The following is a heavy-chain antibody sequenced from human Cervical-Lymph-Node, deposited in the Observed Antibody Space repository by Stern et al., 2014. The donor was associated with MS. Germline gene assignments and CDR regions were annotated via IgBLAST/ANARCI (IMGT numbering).Heavy chain of an antibody. CDR3: ARDTVTLAPDY. CDR1: GYTFTSHS. J-gene: IGHJ4*02. V-gene: IGHV7-4-1*02. D-gene: IGHD4-11*01. Sequence: QDQLVQSGAELKKPGASVKVSCKASGYTFTSHSMNWVRQAPGQGLEWMGWINPNTANPTYAQGFTGRFVFSVDTSVSTAYLQISSLKADDTAVYYCARDTVTLAPDYWGQGTLVTVSS. CDR2: INPNTANP.